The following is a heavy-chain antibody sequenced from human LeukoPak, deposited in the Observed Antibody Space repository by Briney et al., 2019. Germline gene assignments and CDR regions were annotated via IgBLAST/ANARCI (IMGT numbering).Heavy chain of an antibody. J-gene: IGHJ6*02. V-gene: IGHV1-2*02. D-gene: IGHD2-21*02. CDR1: GYTFTGYY. Sequence: ASVKVSCKASGYTFTGYYMHWVRQAPGQGLEWMGWINPNSGGTNYAQKSQGRVTMTRDTSISTAYMELSRLRSDDTAVYYCARDPVIVVVTASLGHYYYGMDVWGQGTTVTVSS. CDR3: ARDPVIVVVTASLGHYYYGMDV. CDR2: INPNSGGT.